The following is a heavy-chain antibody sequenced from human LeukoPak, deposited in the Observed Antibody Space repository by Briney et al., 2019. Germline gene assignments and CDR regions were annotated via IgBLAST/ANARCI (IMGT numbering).Heavy chain of an antibody. J-gene: IGHJ4*02. D-gene: IGHD6-13*01. CDR3: ARRIAAAAAPYYFDY. CDR1: GFTFSSYA. Sequence: GGSLRLSCAASGFTFSSYAMHWVRQAPGKGLLWVSRINSDGSSTSYADSVKGRFTISRDNAKNTLYLQMNSLRAGDTAVYYCARRIAAAAAPYYFDYWGQGTLVTVSS. V-gene: IGHV3-74*01. CDR2: INSDGSST.